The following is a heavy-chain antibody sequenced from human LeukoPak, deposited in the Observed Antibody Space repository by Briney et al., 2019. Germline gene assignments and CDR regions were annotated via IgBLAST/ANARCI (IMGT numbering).Heavy chain of an antibody. CDR2: INHSGST. Sequence: PSETLSLTCAVYGGSFSGYYWSWIRQPPGKGLEWIGEINHSGSTNYNPSLKSRVTISVDTSKNQFSLKLSSVTAADTAVYYCAWMATMVRRYFDYWGQGTLVTVSS. J-gene: IGHJ4*02. D-gene: IGHD3-10*01. CDR1: GGSFSGYY. V-gene: IGHV4-34*01. CDR3: AWMATMVRRYFDY.